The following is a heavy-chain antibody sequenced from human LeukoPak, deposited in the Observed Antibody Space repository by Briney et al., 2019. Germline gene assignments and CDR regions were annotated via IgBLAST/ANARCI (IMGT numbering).Heavy chain of an antibody. CDR1: GFTFSNAW. V-gene: IGHV3-15*01. J-gene: IGHJ4*02. CDR3: TTYYYYDSSGYPFDY. CDR2: IKSKTDGGTT. D-gene: IGHD3-22*01. Sequence: GGSLRLSCAASGFTFSNAWMSWVRQAPGKGREWVGRIKSKTDGGTTDYAAPVKGRFTISRDDSKNALYLQMNSLKTEDTAVYYCTTYYYYDSSGYPFDYWGQGTLVTASS.